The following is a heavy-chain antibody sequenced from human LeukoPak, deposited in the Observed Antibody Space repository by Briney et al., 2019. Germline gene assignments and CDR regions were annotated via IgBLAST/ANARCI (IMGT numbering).Heavy chain of an antibody. CDR3: ARDSTRFVEYLFGY. J-gene: IGHJ4*02. CDR2: FNPNSGGT. D-gene: IGHD3-3*01. V-gene: IGHV1-2*02. Sequence: ASVKVPCKASGYTFTLYHIHWVRQAPGQGLEWMGWFNPNSGGTNYEQKFQGRVTMTRDTSISTAYLELCSLRSDDTAVYFCARDSTRFVEYLFGYWGQETLVTVSS. CDR1: GYTFTLYH.